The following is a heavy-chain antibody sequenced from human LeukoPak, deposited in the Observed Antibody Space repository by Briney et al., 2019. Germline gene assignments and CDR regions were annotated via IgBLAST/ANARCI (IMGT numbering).Heavy chain of an antibody. J-gene: IGHJ3*02. Sequence: PGGSLRLSCTTSGFTFGDYAMSWVRQAPGKGLEWEGFIRSKAYGGTTEYAASVKGRFTISRDDSKSIAYLEMNSLKTEDTAEYSCTRGYCSGGSCFRAFDIWGQGTMVTVSS. D-gene: IGHD2-15*01. CDR2: IRSKAYGGTT. CDR1: GFTFGDYA. CDR3: TRGYCSGGSCFRAFDI. V-gene: IGHV3-49*04.